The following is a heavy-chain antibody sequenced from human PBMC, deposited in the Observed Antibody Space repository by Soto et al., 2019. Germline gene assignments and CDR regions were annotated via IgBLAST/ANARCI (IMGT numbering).Heavy chain of an antibody. Sequence: EVQLVESGGGLVQPGGSLRVSCAASGFTLSRYSMNWVRQAPGKGLEWLSYIDSSSATIYYADFVKGRFIISREKARNSLDLQMNSLRDEDTAVYYCARWGVATIVGDSLGQGTLVTVSS. V-gene: IGHV3-48*02. D-gene: IGHD5-12*01. J-gene: IGHJ4*02. CDR2: IDSSSATI. CDR3: ARWGVATIVGDS. CDR1: GFTLSRYS.